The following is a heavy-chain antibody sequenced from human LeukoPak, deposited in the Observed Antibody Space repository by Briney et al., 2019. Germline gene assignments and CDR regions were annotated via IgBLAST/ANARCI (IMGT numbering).Heavy chain of an antibody. V-gene: IGHV4-59*01. CDR2: IYYSGST. CDR3: ARDPAGPFDY. Sequence: PSETLSLTCTVSGGSISSYYWSWIRQPPGKGLEWIGYIYYSGSTNYNPSLKGRVTISVDTSKNQLSLKLSSVTAADTAVYYCARDPAGPFDYWGQGTLVTVSS. CDR1: GGSISSYY. D-gene: IGHD6-13*01. J-gene: IGHJ4*02.